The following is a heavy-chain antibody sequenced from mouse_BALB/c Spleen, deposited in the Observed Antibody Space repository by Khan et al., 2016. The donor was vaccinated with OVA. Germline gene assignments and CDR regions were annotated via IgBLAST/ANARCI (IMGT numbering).Heavy chain of an antibody. V-gene: IGHV1S41*01. Sequence: DLVMPGAAVTLSCKASGYTFTSYWINWIKQRPGQGLEWIGRIATGSGSTSYNDMFKGKATLTVDASSSSAYLQLSSLSSEDAAVSFFPRSNYSISVLYAMHYWGQGTSVTVPS. CDR3: PRSNYSISVLYAMHY. CDR2: IATGSGST. D-gene: IGHD1-1*01. CDR1: GYTFTSYW. J-gene: IGHJ4*01.